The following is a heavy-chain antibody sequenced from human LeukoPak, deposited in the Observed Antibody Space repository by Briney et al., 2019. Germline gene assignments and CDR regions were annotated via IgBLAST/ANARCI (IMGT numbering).Heavy chain of an antibody. CDR2: INHSGYT. D-gene: IGHD6-13*01. Sequence: PSETLSLTCAVYGGSFSGYYWSWIRQPPGKGLEWIGEINHSGYTNYNPSLKSRVTISVDTSKNQFSLKLSSVTAADTAVYYCARGYSSRLEGCWGQGTLVTVSS. CDR1: GGSFSGYY. CDR3: ARGYSSRLEGC. J-gene: IGHJ4*02. V-gene: IGHV4-34*01.